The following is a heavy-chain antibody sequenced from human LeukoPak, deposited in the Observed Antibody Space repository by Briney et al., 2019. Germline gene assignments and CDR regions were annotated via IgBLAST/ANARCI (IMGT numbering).Heavy chain of an antibody. CDR1: GGSFSGYY. V-gene: IGHV4-34*01. J-gene: IGHJ4*02. D-gene: IGHD2/OR15-2a*01. CDR2: INHSGST. CDR3: ARQRPPNKYYFDY. Sequence: KASETLSLTCAVYGGSFSGYYWSWIRQPPGKGLEWIGEINHSGSTNYNPSLKSRVTISVDTSKNQFSLKLSSVTAADTAVYYCARQRPPNKYYFDYWGQGTLVTVSS.